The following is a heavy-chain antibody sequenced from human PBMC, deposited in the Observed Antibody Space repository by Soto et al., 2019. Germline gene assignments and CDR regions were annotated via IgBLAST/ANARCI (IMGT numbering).Heavy chain of an antibody. J-gene: IGHJ4*02. D-gene: IGHD3-3*01. Sequence: GPSVKVSCKASGYTFTSYYMHWVRQAPGQGLEWMGIIDPSGGGTSYAQKFQGRVTITRDTSASTAYMELSSLRSEDTAVYYCARTSGYYFYDYWGQGTLVTVSS. CDR1: GYTFTSYY. CDR2: IDPSGGGT. CDR3: ARTSGYYFYDY. V-gene: IGHV1-46*01.